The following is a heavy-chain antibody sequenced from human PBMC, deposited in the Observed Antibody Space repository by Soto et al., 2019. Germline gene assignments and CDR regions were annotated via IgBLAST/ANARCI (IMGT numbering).Heavy chain of an antibody. CDR2: ITIRTGNI. CDR1: GFTISGCS. V-gene: IGHV3-48*02. J-gene: IGHJ4*02. CDR3: ASRSPALDY. Sequence: PGGSLRLSCEASGFTISGCSMNWVRQAPGKGLEWLAYITIRTGNIVYADSVRGRFTISRDNSENSVYLQMNSLRDEDTAVYFCASRSPALDYWGQGTLVTVSS. D-gene: IGHD2-2*01.